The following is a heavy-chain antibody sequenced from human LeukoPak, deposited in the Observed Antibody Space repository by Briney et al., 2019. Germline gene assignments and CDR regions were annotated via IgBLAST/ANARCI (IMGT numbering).Heavy chain of an antibody. Sequence: PGGSLRLSCAASGFTFSSYWMSWVRQAPGKGLEWVANIKQDGSEKYYVDAVKGRFTISRDNAKNSLYLQMNSLRAEDTAVYCCARARDTAHGYPVGAFDIWGQGTMVTVSS. V-gene: IGHV3-7*01. CDR2: IKQDGSEK. CDR3: ARARDTAHGYPVGAFDI. J-gene: IGHJ3*02. CDR1: GFTFSSYW. D-gene: IGHD5-18*01.